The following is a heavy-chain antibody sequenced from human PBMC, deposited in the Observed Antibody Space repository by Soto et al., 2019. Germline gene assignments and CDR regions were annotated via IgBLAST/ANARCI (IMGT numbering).Heavy chain of an antibody. J-gene: IGHJ5*02. Sequence: SETLSLTCTVSGGSISSYYWSWIRQPPGKGLEWIGYIYYSGSTNYNPSLKSRVTISVDTSKNQFSLKLSSVTAADTAVYYCARATFDTRMWGLFYLYWFDPWGQGTLVTVSS. CDR3: ARATFDTRMWGLFYLYWFDP. CDR2: IYYSGST. V-gene: IGHV4-59*01. CDR1: GGSISSYY. D-gene: IGHD1-26*01.